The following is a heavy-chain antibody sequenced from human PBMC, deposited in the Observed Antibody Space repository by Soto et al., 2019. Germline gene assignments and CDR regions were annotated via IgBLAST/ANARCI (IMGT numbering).Heavy chain of an antibody. CDR2: IYYSGNT. CDR3: ARPFYSTGWDYFDY. D-gene: IGHD6-19*01. J-gene: IGHJ4*02. V-gene: IGHV4-39*01. Sequence: QLQLQESGPGLVKPSETLSLTCTVSGGSISSSSYYWGWIRQPPGKGLEWIGSIYYSGNTYYNPSLKSRVTISVDTSKSQFSLKLYSVTAVDTAVYYCARPFYSTGWDYFDYWGQGTLVIVSS. CDR1: GGSISSSSYY.